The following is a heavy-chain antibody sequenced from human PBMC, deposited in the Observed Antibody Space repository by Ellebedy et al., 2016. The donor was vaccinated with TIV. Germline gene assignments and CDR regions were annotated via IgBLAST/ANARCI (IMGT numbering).Heavy chain of an antibody. CDR2: INHSGST. J-gene: IGHJ4*02. V-gene: IGHV4-34*01. CDR1: GGSINSYY. D-gene: IGHD5-18*01. CDR3: ARGARGYSYG. Sequence: MPSETLSLTCTVSGGSINSYYWTWIRQPPGKGLEWIGEINHSGSTNYNPSLKSRVTISVDTSKNQFSLRLSSVTAADTAVYYCARGARGYSYGWGQGTLVTVSS.